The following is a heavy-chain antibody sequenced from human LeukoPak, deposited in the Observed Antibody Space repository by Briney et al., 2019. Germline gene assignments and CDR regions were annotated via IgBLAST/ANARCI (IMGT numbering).Heavy chain of an antibody. Sequence: PGGSLRLSCAASGFTFSSYIMNWVRQAPGKGLEWVGFIRSKANGATTEYAASVKGGITISRDDSKSIAYLHMNSLKTEDTAVYYCAAPSNRGRYGTFDVWGQGAMVTVSS. J-gene: IGHJ3*01. CDR1: GFTFSSYI. V-gene: IGHV3-49*04. CDR2: IRSKANGATT. D-gene: IGHD7-27*01. CDR3: AAPSNRGRYGTFDV.